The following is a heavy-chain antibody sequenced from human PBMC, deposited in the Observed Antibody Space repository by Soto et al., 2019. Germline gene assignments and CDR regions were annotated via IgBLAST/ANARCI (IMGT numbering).Heavy chain of an antibody. CDR3: ARERGTYYDFWSGLDAFDI. Sequence: GASVKVSCKASGYTFTGYYMHWVRQAPGQGLEWMGWINPNSGGTNYAQKFQGWVTMTRDTSISTAYMELSRLRSDDTAVYYCARERGTYYDFWSGLDAFDIWGQGTMVTVSS. J-gene: IGHJ3*02. CDR2: INPNSGGT. V-gene: IGHV1-2*04. CDR1: GYTFTGYY. D-gene: IGHD3-3*01.